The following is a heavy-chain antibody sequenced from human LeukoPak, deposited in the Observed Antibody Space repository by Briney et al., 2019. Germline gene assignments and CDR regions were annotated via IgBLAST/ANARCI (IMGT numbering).Heavy chain of an antibody. CDR3: ARVTSSSWHNWFDP. V-gene: IGHV4-4*02. CDR1: GGSISSSNW. CDR2: IYHSGST. J-gene: IGHJ5*02. D-gene: IGHD6-13*01. Sequence: PSETLSLTCAVSGGSISSSNWWSWVRQPPGKGLEWIGEIYHSGSTNYNPSLKSRVTISVDKSKNQFSLKLSSVTAADTAVYYCARVTSSSWHNWFDPWGQGTLVTVSS.